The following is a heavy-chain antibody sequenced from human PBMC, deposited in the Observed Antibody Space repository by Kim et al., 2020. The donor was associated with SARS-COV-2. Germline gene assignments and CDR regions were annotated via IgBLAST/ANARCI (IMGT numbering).Heavy chain of an antibody. Sequence: ASVKVSCKASGYTFTGYYMHWVRQAPGQGLEWMGWINPNSGGTNYAQKFQCRVTMTRDTSISTAYMELSRLRSDDTAVYYCARDGRVATGANFDYWGQGTLVTVSS. J-gene: IGHJ4*02. D-gene: IGHD5-12*01. CDR2: INPNSGGT. V-gene: IGHV1-2*02. CDR1: GYTFTGYY. CDR3: ARDGRVATGANFDY.